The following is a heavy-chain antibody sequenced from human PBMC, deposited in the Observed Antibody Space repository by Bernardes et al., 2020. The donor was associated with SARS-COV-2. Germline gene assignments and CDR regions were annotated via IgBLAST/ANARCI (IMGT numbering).Heavy chain of an antibody. CDR3: ARDPSTGRDPKDYTYYFDY. CDR2: INPTSGFT. V-gene: IGHV1-2*02. J-gene: IGHJ4*02. CDR1: GYTFSGYY. D-gene: IGHD3-3*01. Sequence: ASVKVSCKGSGYTFSGYYIHWVRQAPGQGLEWMGWINPTSGFTKYAQKFQGRVTMTSDTSTRTAYMDLIRLTSDDTAVYFCARDPSTGRDPKDYTYYFDYWGQGTQVNVSS.